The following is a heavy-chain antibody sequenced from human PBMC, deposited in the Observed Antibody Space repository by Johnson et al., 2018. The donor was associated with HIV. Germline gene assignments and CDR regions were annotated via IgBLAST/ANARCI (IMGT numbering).Heavy chain of an antibody. CDR3: ARGYILTGYSGAFDL. D-gene: IGHD3-9*01. CDR1: GFTVSRNY. Sequence: MLLVESGGGLVQPGGSLRLSCAASGFTVSRNYISWVRQAPGKGLEWVSVIYSGGSTHSADSVKGIFTTTRDNSKNTVYLQMNSLRADDTAVHYCARGYILTGYSGAFDLWGQGTMVTVSS. J-gene: IGHJ3*01. V-gene: IGHV3-66*01. CDR2: IYSGGST.